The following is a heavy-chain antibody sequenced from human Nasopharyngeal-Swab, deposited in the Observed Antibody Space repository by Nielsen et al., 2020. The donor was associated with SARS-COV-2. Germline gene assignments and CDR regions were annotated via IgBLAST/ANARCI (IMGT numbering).Heavy chain of an antibody. V-gene: IGHV3-73*01. CDR2: IRSKGNTYAT. D-gene: IGHD2-15*01. CDR3: TRCGGGCYSGRDY. Sequence: GESLKISCAASGFTFSDFAIHWVRQASGKGLEWVGRIRSKGNTYATAYAASVKGRFIIFRDDPTNTAYLQMNSLKTEDTAVYYCTRCGGGCYSGRDYWGQGTLVTVSS. J-gene: IGHJ4*02. CDR1: GFTFSDFA.